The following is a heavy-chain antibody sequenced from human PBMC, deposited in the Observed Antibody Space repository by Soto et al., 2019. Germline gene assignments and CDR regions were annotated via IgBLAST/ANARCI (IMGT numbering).Heavy chain of an antibody. CDR2: ISGSGGST. J-gene: IGHJ6*03. CDR3: AKGAYCSSTSCPPYYYYYMDV. V-gene: IGHV3-23*01. CDR1: GFTFSSYA. D-gene: IGHD2-2*01. Sequence: GGSLRLSCAASGFTFSSYAMSWVRQAPGKGLEWVSAISGSGGSTYYADSVKGRFTISKDNSKNTLYLQMNSLRAEDTAVYDCAKGAYCSSTSCPPYYYYYMDVWGKGTTVTVSS.